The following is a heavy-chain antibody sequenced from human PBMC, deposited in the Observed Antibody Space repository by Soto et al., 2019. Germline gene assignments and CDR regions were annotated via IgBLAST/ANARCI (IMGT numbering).Heavy chain of an antibody. CDR1: GGSFSCYY. Sequence: SETLSLTCAVYGGSFSCYYWSWIRQPPGKGLEWIGEINHSGSTNYNPSLKSRVTISVDTSKNQFSLKLSSVTAADTAVYYCARGQWTGIVGAIGWFDPWGQGKLVTVYS. D-gene: IGHD1-26*01. J-gene: IGHJ5*02. CDR3: ARGQWTGIVGAIGWFDP. V-gene: IGHV4-34*01. CDR2: INHSGST.